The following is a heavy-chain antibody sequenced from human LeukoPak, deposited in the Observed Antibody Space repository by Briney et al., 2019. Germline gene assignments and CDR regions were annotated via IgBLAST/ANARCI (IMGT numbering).Heavy chain of an antibody. CDR2: INPNSGGT. Sequence: ASVKVSCKASGYTFSGYHMHWVRQAPGQGLEWMGWINPNSGGTNYAQKFQGRVTMTRDTSISTAYMELSRLRSDDTAVYYCAREGPKKDIVVVPAAMPAGYWGQGTLVTVSS. V-gene: IGHV1-2*02. CDR3: AREGPKKDIVVVPAAMPAGY. D-gene: IGHD2-2*01. J-gene: IGHJ4*02. CDR1: GYTFSGYH.